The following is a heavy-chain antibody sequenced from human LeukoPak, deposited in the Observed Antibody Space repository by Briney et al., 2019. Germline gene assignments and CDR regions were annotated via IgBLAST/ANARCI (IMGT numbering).Heavy chain of an antibody. Sequence: GGSLRLSCSASGSTFSDYAMHWVRQAPGKGLEWVAVISSDGTNKYYAESVRGRFTISRDNSANTLYLYMNSLTGADTSVYYCTLTTLAVVYYFDYWGQGTLVTVSS. CDR2: ISSDGTNK. CDR3: TLTTLAVVYYFDY. V-gene: IGHV3-30*04. D-gene: IGHD1/OR15-1a*01. J-gene: IGHJ4*02. CDR1: GSTFSDYA.